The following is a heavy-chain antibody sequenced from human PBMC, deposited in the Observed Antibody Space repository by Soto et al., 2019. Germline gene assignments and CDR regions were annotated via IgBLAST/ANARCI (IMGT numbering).Heavy chain of an antibody. V-gene: IGHV1-58*01. CDR2: ITVGTGNT. Sequence: SVKVSCKASGFIFTSFGVQWVRQARGQRLEWIGWITVGTGNTNYAQKFQERVTITRDMSTSTAYMELSSLRSDDTAVYYCAAGDSSGYYGGWGQGTQVTVSS. CDR3: AAGDSSGYYGG. J-gene: IGHJ4*02. CDR1: GFIFTSFG. D-gene: IGHD3-22*01.